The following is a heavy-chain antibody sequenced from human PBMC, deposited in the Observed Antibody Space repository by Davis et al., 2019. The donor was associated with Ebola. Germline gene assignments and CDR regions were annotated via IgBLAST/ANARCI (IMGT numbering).Heavy chain of an antibody. Sequence: PGGSLRLSCAASGFTFDDYGMSWVRQAPGKGLEWVSGINWNGGSTGYADSVKGRFTISRDNAKNSLYLQMNSLRAEDTALYYCARGHYYDSGRSYFDYWGQGTLVTVSS. J-gene: IGHJ4*02. D-gene: IGHD3-22*01. V-gene: IGHV3-20*04. CDR3: ARGHYYDSGRSYFDY. CDR1: GFTFDDYG. CDR2: INWNGGST.